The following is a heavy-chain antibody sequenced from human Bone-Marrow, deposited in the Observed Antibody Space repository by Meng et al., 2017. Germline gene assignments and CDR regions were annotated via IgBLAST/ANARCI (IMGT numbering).Heavy chain of an antibody. V-gene: IGHV4-34*01. CDR1: GGSFSGYY. D-gene: IGHD4-17*01. CDR2: INHSGST. CDR3: ARTPLDVMTTVTYFDY. Sequence: SQTLSLTCAVYGGSFSGYYWSWIRQPPGKGLEWIGEINHSGSTNYNPSLKSRVTISVDTSKNQFSLKLSSVTAADTAVYYCARTPLDVMTTVTYFDYWGQGTLVTVSS. J-gene: IGHJ4*02.